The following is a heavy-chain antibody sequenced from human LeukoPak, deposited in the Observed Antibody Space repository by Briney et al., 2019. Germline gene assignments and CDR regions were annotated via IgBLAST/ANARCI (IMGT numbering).Heavy chain of an antibody. CDR1: GFTFSSYG. CDR3: AKAPGSSSSFSWFDP. Sequence: GGSLRLSCAASGFTFSSYGMHWVRQAPGKGLEWVAVISYDGSNKHYADSVKGRFTISRDNSKNTLYLQMSSLRAEDTAVYYCAKAPGSSSSFSWFDPWGQGTLVTVPS. V-gene: IGHV3-30*18. J-gene: IGHJ5*02. D-gene: IGHD6-6*01. CDR2: ISYDGSNK.